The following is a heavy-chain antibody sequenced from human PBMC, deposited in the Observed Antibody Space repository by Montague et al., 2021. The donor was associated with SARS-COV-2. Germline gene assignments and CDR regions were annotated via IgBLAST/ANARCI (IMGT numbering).Heavy chain of an antibody. J-gene: IGHJ3*02. Sequence: CAISGDSVSRNSAAWNWIRQSPSRGLEWLGRTYYRSKWYNDYAVSVKSRITINPDTSKNQFSLKLSSVTAADTAVYYCARHGPFVVVTAIHDTFDIWGQGTMVTVSS. V-gene: IGHV6-1*01. CDR3: ARHGPFVVVTAIHDTFDI. CDR1: GDSVSRNSAA. CDR2: TYYRSKWYN. D-gene: IGHD2-21*02.